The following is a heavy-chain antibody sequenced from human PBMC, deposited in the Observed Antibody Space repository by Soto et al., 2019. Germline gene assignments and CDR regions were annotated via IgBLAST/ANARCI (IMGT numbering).Heavy chain of an antibody. CDR2: ISERGDTT. D-gene: IGHD1-1*01. V-gene: IGHV3-23*01. Sequence: PGGSLRLSCAASGFTISSNSIYWVRQAPWKGLEWVSGISERGDTTHYADSVKGRSTISRDTSKNTLYLQLNTLRADDTAVYYCAKDKTGKTSFDYWGQGTLVPVCS. CDR1: GFTISSNS. J-gene: IGHJ4*02. CDR3: AKDKTGKTSFDY.